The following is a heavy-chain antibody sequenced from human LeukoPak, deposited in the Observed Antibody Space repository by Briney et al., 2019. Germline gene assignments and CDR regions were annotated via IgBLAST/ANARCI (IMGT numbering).Heavy chain of an antibody. V-gene: IGHV1-24*01. Sequence: GASVTVTCKVSGYTRTELSMHWVRQAAAKGLDGMGGFDPEDGETIYAQRFQGRVTMTEDTSTDTAYMELSSLRSEDTAVYFCALLTTWLGDLLGGWFDPWGQGALITVSS. CDR2: FDPEDGET. CDR1: GYTRTELS. D-gene: IGHD3-10*01. J-gene: IGHJ5*02. CDR3: ALLTTWLGDLLGGWFDP.